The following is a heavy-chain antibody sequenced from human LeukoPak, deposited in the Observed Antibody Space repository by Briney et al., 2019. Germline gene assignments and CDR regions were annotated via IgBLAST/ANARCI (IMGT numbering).Heavy chain of an antibody. D-gene: IGHD5-24*01. CDR1: GYSFTSYW. J-gene: IGHJ4*02. Sequence: GESLKISCKGSGYSFTSYWISWVRQMPGKALEWIGRIDPSDSYTNYSPSFQGHVTISADKSISTAYLQWSGLKASDTAMYYCARHLNPRDAYKPFDYWGQGTLVTVSS. V-gene: IGHV5-10-1*01. CDR2: IDPSDSYT. CDR3: ARHLNPRDAYKPFDY.